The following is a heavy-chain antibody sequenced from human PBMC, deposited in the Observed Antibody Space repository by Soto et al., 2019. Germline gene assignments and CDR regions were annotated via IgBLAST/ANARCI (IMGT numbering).Heavy chain of an antibody. CDR3: ARGVGTQLGYCSGGSCPRVESSNTVRDYYYYMDV. Sequence: SETLSLTCAVYGGSFSGYYWSWIRQPPGKGLEWIGEINHSGSTNYNPSLKSRVTISVDTSKNQFSLKLSSVTAADTAVYYCARGVGTQLGYCSGGSCPRVESSNTVRDYYYYMDVWGKGTTVTVSS. CDR2: INHSGST. D-gene: IGHD2-15*01. CDR1: GGSFSGYY. J-gene: IGHJ6*03. V-gene: IGHV4-34*01.